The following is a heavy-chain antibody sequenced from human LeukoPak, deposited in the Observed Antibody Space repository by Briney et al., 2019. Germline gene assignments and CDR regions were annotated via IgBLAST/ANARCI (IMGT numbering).Heavy chain of an antibody. CDR3: ARDQSPPITIFGVVIPYNYYYYGMDV. V-gene: IGHV3-30-3*01. CDR2: ISYDESNK. CDR1: GFTFSSYA. Sequence: RGSLTLSCAASGFTFSSYAMHWVRQAPGKGLEWVAVISYDESNKYYADSVKGRFTISRDNSKNTLYLQTNSLRAEDTAVYYCARDQSPPITIFGVVIPYNYYYYGMDVWGQGTTVTVSS. J-gene: IGHJ6*02. D-gene: IGHD3-3*01.